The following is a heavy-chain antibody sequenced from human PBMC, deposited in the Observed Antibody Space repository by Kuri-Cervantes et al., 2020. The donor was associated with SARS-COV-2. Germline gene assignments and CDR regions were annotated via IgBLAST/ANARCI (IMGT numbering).Heavy chain of an antibody. Sequence: GESLKISCVATGFTFSGYTMNWVRQAPGKAPQWVSSISGSGSYIYYADSVKGRFTISRDSAKNSLYLQMNSLRGEDTAVYYCAKDQHGIVVVVAAIDYWGRGTLVTVSS. CDR1: GFTFSGYT. CDR3: AKDQHGIVVVVAAIDY. J-gene: IGHJ4*02. CDR2: ISGSGSYI. D-gene: IGHD2-15*01. V-gene: IGHV3-21*01.